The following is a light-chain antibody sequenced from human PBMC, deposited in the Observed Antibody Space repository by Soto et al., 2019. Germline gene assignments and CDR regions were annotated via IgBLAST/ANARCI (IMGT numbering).Light chain of an antibody. Sequence: QVTHSPPSLSASAGDRVTITCRASQGIDNDLAWYQQKPGNAPNLLIYGATNLRAGVPSRFSGSGSATDFTLTIISLQPEDFATYYCQQNYSTPLTFGGGTKVDIK. J-gene: IGKJ4*01. CDR2: GAT. CDR1: QGIDND. V-gene: IGKV1-6*01. CDR3: QQNYSTPLT.